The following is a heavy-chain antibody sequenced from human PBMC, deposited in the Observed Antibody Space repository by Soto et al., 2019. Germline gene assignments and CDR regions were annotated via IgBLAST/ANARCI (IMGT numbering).Heavy chain of an antibody. CDR3: ARDREYYDSSGYPDD. D-gene: IGHD3-22*01. Sequence: GGSLRLSCAASGFTFSSYGMHWVRQAPGKGLEWVAVIWYDGSNKYYADSVKGRFTISRDNSKNTLYLQMNSLRAEDTAVYYCARDREYYDSSGYPDDWGQGTLVTVAS. J-gene: IGHJ4*02. V-gene: IGHV3-33*01. CDR1: GFTFSSYG. CDR2: IWYDGSNK.